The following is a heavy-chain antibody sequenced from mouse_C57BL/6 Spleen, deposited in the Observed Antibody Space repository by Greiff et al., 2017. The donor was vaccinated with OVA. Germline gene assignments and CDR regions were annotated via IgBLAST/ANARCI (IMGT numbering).Heavy chain of an antibody. D-gene: IGHD1-1*01. J-gene: IGHJ4*01. CDR1: GYAFSSSW. CDR3: ARRTTVVGPYAMDY. CDR2: IYPGDGDT. V-gene: IGHV1-82*01. Sequence: QVQLQQSGPELVKPGASVKISCKASGYAFSSSWMNWVKQRPGKGLEWIGRIYPGDGDTNYNGKFKGKATLTADKSSSTAYMQLSSLTSEDSAVYFCARRTTVVGPYAMDYWGQGTSVTVSS.